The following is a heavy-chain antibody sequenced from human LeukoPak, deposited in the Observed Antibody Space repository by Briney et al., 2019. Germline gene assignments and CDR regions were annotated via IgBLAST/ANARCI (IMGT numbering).Heavy chain of an antibody. D-gene: IGHD6-13*01. CDR1: GFTFSSYS. CDR2: IKSKTDGGTT. V-gene: IGHV3-15*01. CDR3: TTGADSSSWLFDY. Sequence: GGSLRLSCAASGFTFSSYSMNWVRQAPGKGLEWVGRIKSKTDGGTTDYAAPVKGRFTISRDDSKNTLYLQMNSLKTEDTAVYYCTTGADSSSWLFDYWGQGTLVTVSS. J-gene: IGHJ4*02.